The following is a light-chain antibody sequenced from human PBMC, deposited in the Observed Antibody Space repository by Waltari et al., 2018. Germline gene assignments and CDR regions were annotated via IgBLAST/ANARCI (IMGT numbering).Light chain of an antibody. J-gene: IGKJ4*01. CDR2: GAS. Sequence: EVVMTQSPAMASVSPGERAALFCRASQSVKSNVAWYQQKPGQAPRLPLYGASTRATGVPVRFSGSGSVTEFTLTISSLQSEDFAVYYCQQYDNWPPTFGGGAKVEIK. CDR3: QQYDNWPPT. V-gene: IGKV3-15*01. CDR1: QSVKSN.